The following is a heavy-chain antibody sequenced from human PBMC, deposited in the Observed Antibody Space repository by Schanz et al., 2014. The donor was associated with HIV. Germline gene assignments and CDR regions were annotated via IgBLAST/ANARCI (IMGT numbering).Heavy chain of an antibody. J-gene: IGHJ6*02. D-gene: IGHD3-3*02. Sequence: QVQLVQSGAEVKKPGASVKVSCKASGYTFTNYDINWVRQAPGQGLEWMGWIIPIFGTANYAQKLQGRVTIIADESTSTAYMELSSLRSADTAVYFCARAAFSSEYYYGMDVWGQGTTVTVSS. CDR3: ARAAFSSEYYYGMDV. CDR1: GYTFTNYD. V-gene: IGHV1-69*01. CDR2: IIPIFGTA.